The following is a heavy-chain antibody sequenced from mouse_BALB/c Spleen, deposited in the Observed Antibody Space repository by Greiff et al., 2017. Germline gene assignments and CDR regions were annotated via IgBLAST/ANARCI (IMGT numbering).Heavy chain of an antibody. CDR1: GFSLTSYG. D-gene: IGHD2-4*01. Sequence: VKLQESGPGLVAPSQSLSITCTVSGFSLTSYGVHWVRQPPGKGLEWLGVIWAGGSTNYNSALMSRLSISKDNSKSQVFLKMNSLQTDDTAMYYCAREGYDYDRPYAMDYWGQGTSVTVSS. CDR2: IWAGGST. V-gene: IGHV2-9*02. J-gene: IGHJ4*01. CDR3: AREGYDYDRPYAMDY.